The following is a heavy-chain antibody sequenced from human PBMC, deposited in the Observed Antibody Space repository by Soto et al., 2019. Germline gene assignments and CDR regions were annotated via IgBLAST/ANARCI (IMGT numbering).Heavy chain of an antibody. CDR3: ANRYGSGSYYKNPIDYYYMDV. Sequence: PGGSLRLSCAASGLTFSSYVMSWVRQAPGKGLEWVSVISGSGDSTYYADSVKGRFTVSRDNSKNTLYLQMNSLRAEDTAVYYCANRYGSGSYYKNPIDYYYMDVWGKGTTVTVSS. CDR2: ISGSGDST. D-gene: IGHD3-10*01. V-gene: IGHV3-23*01. CDR1: GLTFSSYV. J-gene: IGHJ6*03.